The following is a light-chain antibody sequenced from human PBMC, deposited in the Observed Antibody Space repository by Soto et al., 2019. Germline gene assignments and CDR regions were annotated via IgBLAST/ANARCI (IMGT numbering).Light chain of an antibody. Sequence: IQMTQSPSTLSGSVGDRVTITCRASQTISNWLAWCQQKPGKAPKLLIYKASTLKSGVPSRFSGSGSGTEFTLTISSLQPDDFATYYCQQAASFPITFGQGTRLEIK. CDR3: QQAASFPIT. J-gene: IGKJ5*01. CDR1: QTISNW. V-gene: IGKV1-5*03. CDR2: KAS.